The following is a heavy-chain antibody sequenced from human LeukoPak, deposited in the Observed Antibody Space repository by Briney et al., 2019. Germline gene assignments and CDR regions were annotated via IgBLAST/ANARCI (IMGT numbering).Heavy chain of an antibody. CDR3: ARVHGDYIDY. J-gene: IGHJ4*02. V-gene: IGHV4-59*01. Sequence: SETLSLTCTVSGGTISSYSRSWIRQPPGKGLEWIGYIYYSGSTNYNPSLKSRVTISVDTSKNQFSLKLSSVTAADTAVYYCARVHGDYIDYWGQGTLVTVSS. CDR2: IYYSGST. CDR1: GGTISSYS. D-gene: IGHD4-17*01.